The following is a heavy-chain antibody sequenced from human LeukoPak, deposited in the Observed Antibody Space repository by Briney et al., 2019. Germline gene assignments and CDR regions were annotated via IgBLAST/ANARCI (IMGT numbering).Heavy chain of an antibody. CDR3: ARDPGVRWLVGFDY. D-gene: IGHD6-19*01. V-gene: IGHV3-33*01. J-gene: IGHJ4*02. CDR2: IWYDGSNK. Sequence: GRSLRLSCAASGFTFSNYGMHWVRQAPGKGLEWVAVIWYDGSNKYYADSVKGRFTISRDNSKNTLYLQMDSLRAGDTAVYYCARDPGVRWLVGFDYWGQGTLVTVSS. CDR1: GFTFSNYG.